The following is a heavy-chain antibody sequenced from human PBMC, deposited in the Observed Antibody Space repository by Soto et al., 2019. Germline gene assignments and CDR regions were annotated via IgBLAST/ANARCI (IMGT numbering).Heavy chain of an antibody. V-gene: IGHV3-30*18. J-gene: IGHJ3*02. CDR3: AKVATGDGDYYDAFDI. CDR1: GFTFSSYG. CDR2: ISYDGSNK. Sequence: QVQLVESGGGVVQPGRSLRLSCAASGFTFSSYGMHWVRQAPGKGLEWVAVISYDGSNKYYADSVKGRFTISRDNSKNTLYLQMNSLRAEDTAVYYCAKVATGDGDYYDAFDIWGQGTMVTVSS. D-gene: IGHD4-17*01.